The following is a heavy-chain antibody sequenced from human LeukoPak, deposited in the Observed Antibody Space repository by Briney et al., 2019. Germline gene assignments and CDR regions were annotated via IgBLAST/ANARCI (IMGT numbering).Heavy chain of an antibody. D-gene: IGHD3-3*01. Sequence: APVKVSCKASGYTFTSYGISWVRQAPGQGLEWMGWISAYNGNTNYAQKLQGRVTMTTDTSTSTAYMELRSLRSDDTAVYYCARGSITIFGVVSSFDYWGQGTLVTVSS. CDR3: ARGSITIFGVVSSFDY. CDR1: GYTFTSYG. J-gene: IGHJ4*02. V-gene: IGHV1-18*01. CDR2: ISAYNGNT.